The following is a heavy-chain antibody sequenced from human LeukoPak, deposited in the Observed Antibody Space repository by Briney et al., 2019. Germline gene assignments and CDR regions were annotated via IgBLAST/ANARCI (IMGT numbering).Heavy chain of an antibody. J-gene: IGHJ6*03. CDR3: ARLKFYDSTGYSPGHYMDV. CDR2: FYPGVST. Sequence: SETLSLTCTVSGGPIYSYYWSWIRQTAGKGLEWIGRFYPGVSTNYNPSLKSRVTMSVDTSKNQFALKLSAVTAADTAVYYCARLKFYDSTGYSPGHYMDVWGKGTTVTVSS. V-gene: IGHV4-4*07. CDR1: GGPIYSYY. D-gene: IGHD3-22*01.